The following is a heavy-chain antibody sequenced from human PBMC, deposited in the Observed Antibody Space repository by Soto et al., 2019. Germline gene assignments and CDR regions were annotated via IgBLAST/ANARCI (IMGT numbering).Heavy chain of an antibody. CDR3: VACVSALFDS. Sequence: PGGSLRLSCAASGFTSAYHAMNWVRQAPGKGLEWVSTISSNGENTHYADSVKGRFNISSDNSSNTVDLQMNSLRVEDTAVYYCVACVSALFDSWGQGTLVTVSS. V-gene: IGHV3-23*01. CDR1: GFTSAYHA. J-gene: IGHJ4*02. CDR2: ISSNGENT. D-gene: IGHD2-8*01.